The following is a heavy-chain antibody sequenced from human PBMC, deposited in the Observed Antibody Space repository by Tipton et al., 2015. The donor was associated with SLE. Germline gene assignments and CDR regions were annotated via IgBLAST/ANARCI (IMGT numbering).Heavy chain of an antibody. J-gene: IGHJ3*02. Sequence: LRLSCTVSGCSISSSSYYLVWIRQPPGKGLEWLGSIYYSGSTYYNPSLKSRVTISVDTSKNQFSLKLNSVTAADTAVYYCATFYGGNPGAFDIWGQGTMVTVSS. V-gene: IGHV4-39*01. CDR1: GCSISSSSYY. CDR3: ATFYGGNPGAFDI. D-gene: IGHD4-23*01. CDR2: IYYSGST.